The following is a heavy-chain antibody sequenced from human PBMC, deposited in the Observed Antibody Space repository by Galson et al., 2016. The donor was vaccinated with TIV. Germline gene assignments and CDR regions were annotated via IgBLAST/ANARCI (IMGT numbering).Heavy chain of an antibody. D-gene: IGHD2-15*01. V-gene: IGHV3-33*01. CDR1: GLMLSKYG. CDR2: LWYDGSIK. J-gene: IGHJ4*02. CDR3: ARCAGKYYSDSSHYHDS. Sequence: SLRLSCAASGLMLSKYGVEWVRQAPGKGLEWVAMLWYDGSIKNYEDSVKGRFIISRDNSTNRVYLEMNSMRVEDTAVYYCARCAGKYYSDSSHYHDSWGQGTLVTVSS.